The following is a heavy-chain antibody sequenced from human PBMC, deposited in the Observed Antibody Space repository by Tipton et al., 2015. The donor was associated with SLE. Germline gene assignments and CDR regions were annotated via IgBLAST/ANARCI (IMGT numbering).Heavy chain of an antibody. CDR2: IKQDGSEE. D-gene: IGHD2-15*01. J-gene: IGHJ3*01. CDR3: ARVEGHWDNLALVAAWGRDAFDV. Sequence: GSLRLSCSVSGFTLSTYLMSWVRQAPGKGMEWVANIKQDGSEEYYVDSVKGRFTISRDNAKNSLYLQMNSLRAEDTAVYYCARVEGHWDNLALVAAWGRDAFDVWGQGTMVTVSS. V-gene: IGHV3-7*01. CDR1: GFTLSTYL.